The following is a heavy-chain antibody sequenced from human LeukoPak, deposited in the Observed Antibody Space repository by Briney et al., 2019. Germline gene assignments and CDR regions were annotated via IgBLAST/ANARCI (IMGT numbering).Heavy chain of an antibody. CDR2: IYYSGST. V-gene: IGHV4-31*03. CDR1: GGSISSGGYY. Sequence: SETLSLTCTVSGGSISSGGYYWSWIRQHPGKGLEWIGYIYYSGSTYNNPSLKSRVTISVDTSKNQFSLKLSSVTAADTAVSYCAREDGDYKYFDYWGQGTLVTVSS. D-gene: IGHD4-17*01. CDR3: AREDGDYKYFDY. J-gene: IGHJ4*02.